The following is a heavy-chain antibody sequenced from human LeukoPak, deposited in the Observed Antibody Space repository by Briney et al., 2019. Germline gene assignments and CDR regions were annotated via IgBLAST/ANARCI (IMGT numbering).Heavy chain of an antibody. J-gene: IGHJ4*02. V-gene: IGHV3-30*18. D-gene: IGHD6-13*01. CDR3: AKAGQQLAFYYFDY. Sequence: PGGSLRLSCVASGFPFSSYWMTWVRQAPGKGLEWVAVISYDGSNKYYADSVKGRFTISRDNSKNTLYLQMNSLRAEDTAVYYCAKAGQQLAFYYFDYWGQGTLVTVSS. CDR2: ISYDGSNK. CDR1: GFPFSSYW.